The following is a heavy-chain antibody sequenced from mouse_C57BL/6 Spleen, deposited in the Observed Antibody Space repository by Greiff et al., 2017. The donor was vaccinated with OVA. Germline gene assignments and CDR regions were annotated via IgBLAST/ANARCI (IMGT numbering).Heavy chain of an antibody. CDR3: ARGLTGSSYAMDY. J-gene: IGHJ4*01. V-gene: IGHV5-17*01. CDR2: ISSGSSTI. D-gene: IGHD4-1*01. Sequence: EVKLVESGGGLVKPGGSLKLSCAASGFTFRDYGMHLVRQAPEKGLEWVSYISSGSSTIYYADTVKGRFTISRDNAKNTLFLQMTSLRSEDTAMYYCARGLTGSSYAMDYWGQGTSVTVSS. CDR1: GFTFRDYG.